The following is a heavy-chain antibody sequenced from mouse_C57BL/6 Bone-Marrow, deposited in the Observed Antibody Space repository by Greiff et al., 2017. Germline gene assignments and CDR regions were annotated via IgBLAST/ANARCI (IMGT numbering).Heavy chain of an antibody. CDR3: ARYDYDVPWYFDV. CDR2: ISYDGSN. V-gene: IGHV3-6*01. CDR1: GYSITSGYY. D-gene: IGHD2-4*01. Sequence: EVKLVESGPGLVKPSQSLSLTCSVTGYSITSGYYWNWIRQFPGNKLEWMGYISYDGSNNYNPSLKNRISITRDTSKNQFFLKLNSVTTEDTATYYCARYDYDVPWYFDVWGTGTTVTVSS. J-gene: IGHJ1*03.